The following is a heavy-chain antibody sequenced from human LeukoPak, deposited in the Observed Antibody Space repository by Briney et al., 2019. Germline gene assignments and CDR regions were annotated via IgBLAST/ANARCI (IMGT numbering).Heavy chain of an antibody. V-gene: IGHV3-74*01. CDR2: INGDGSAT. D-gene: IGHD7-27*01. CDR3: ARDLNWGQVDY. J-gene: IGHJ4*02. Sequence: GGSLRLSCAASGFTFSGHWMYWLRQAPGKGLTWVSRINGDGSATNYAGSMKGRFTISRDNARNIVYLQMNSLREDDTAVYYCARDLNWGQVDYWGQGTLVTVSS. CDR1: GFTFSGHW.